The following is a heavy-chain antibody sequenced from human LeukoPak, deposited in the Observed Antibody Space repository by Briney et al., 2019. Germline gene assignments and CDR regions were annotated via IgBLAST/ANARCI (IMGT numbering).Heavy chain of an antibody. D-gene: IGHD4-17*01. Sequence: GASVKVSCKASGYTFTSYDINWVRQATGQGLEWMGWMNPNSGNTGYAQKFQGRVTMTRTTSISTAYMELSSLRSEDTAVYYCARTPTVTTFFYYYGMDVWGQGTTVTVSS. J-gene: IGHJ6*02. CDR2: MNPNSGNT. CDR1: GYTFTSYD. V-gene: IGHV1-8*01. CDR3: ARTPTVTTFFYYYGMDV.